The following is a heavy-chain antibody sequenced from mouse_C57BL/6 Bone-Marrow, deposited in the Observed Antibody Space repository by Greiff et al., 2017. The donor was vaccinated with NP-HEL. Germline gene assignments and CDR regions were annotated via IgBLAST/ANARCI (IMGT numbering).Heavy chain of an antibody. CDR3: APSYCGSSEGY. CDR2: IHPNCGST. J-gene: IGHJ2*01. CDR1: GYTFTSYW. V-gene: IGHV1-64*01. D-gene: IGHD1-1*01. Sequence: VQLQQPGAELVKPGASVKLSCKASGYTFTSYWLHWVKQRPGQGLEWIGMIHPNCGSTNYNEKFKSKATLTVDKSSSTAYMQLSSLTSEDSAVYYCAPSYCGSSEGYWGQGTTLTVSS.